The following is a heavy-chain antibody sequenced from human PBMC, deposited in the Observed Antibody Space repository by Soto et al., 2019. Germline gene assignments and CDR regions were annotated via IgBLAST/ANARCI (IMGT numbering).Heavy chain of an antibody. V-gene: IGHV4-31*03. Sequence: SETLSLTCTVSGRSISSGGYYWSWIRQHPGKGLEWIGYIYYSGSTYYNPSLKSRVTISVDTSKNQFSLKLSSVTAADTAVYYCARVCGGDCHYGMDVWGQGTTVTVPS. CDR2: IYYSGST. J-gene: IGHJ6*02. D-gene: IGHD2-21*02. CDR3: ARVCGGDCHYGMDV. CDR1: GRSISSGGYY.